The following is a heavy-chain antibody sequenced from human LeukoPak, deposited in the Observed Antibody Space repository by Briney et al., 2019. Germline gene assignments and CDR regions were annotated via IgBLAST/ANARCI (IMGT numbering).Heavy chain of an antibody. D-gene: IGHD4-23*01. CDR1: GFIFSAFS. CDR2: ILYDGSDK. Sequence: PGRSLRLSCAASGFIFSAFSMHWVRQAPGKGLEWVAVILYDGSDKYYADSVKGRFTISRDNSKNTLYLQMNSLRVGDTAVYYCANDRGGQYPAWFDYWGQGTLVTVSS. J-gene: IGHJ4*02. V-gene: IGHV3-30*18. CDR3: ANDRGGQYPAWFDY.